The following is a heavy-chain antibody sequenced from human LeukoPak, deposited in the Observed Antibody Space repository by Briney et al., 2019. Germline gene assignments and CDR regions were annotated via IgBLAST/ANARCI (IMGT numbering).Heavy chain of an antibody. Sequence: GGPLRLSCAVSGFTFSSYAMSWVRQAPGKGLEWVSAIGSSGSYTWYDDPVKGRFTISRDNSKNTLYLQMNSLRAEDTAVYYCAKGSAGGRPYYFDYWGQGTLVPVSS. D-gene: IGHD6-13*01. CDR1: GFTFSSYA. CDR2: IGSSGSYT. CDR3: AKGSAGGRPYYFDY. V-gene: IGHV3-23*01. J-gene: IGHJ4*02.